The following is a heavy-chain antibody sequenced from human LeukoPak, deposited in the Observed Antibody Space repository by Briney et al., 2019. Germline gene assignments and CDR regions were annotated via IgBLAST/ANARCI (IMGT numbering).Heavy chain of an antibody. J-gene: IGHJ5*02. CDR2: INSDGSST. V-gene: IGHV3-74*01. D-gene: IGHD2-15*01. CDR3: AREYSTGFDP. Sequence: GGSLRLSCAASGFTFSRYWMHWVRQGPGKGLVWVSRINSDGSSTSYADSVKGRFTISRDNAKNTLYLQMNSLRAEDTAVYNCAREYSTGFDPWGQGTLVTVSS. CDR1: GFTFSRYW.